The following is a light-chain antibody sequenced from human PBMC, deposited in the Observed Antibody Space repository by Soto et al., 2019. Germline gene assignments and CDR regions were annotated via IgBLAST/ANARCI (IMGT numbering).Light chain of an antibody. Sequence: QMTQFPSTLSAFVGDRVTITFRASQSISSRLAWYQQKLGKAPKVLIYDASSLESGVPSRFSGSGSGTEFTLTINSLQPDDFATYYCQHYSSVWAFGQGTKVAIK. CDR2: DAS. CDR3: QHYSSVWA. V-gene: IGKV1-5*01. J-gene: IGKJ1*01. CDR1: QSISSR.